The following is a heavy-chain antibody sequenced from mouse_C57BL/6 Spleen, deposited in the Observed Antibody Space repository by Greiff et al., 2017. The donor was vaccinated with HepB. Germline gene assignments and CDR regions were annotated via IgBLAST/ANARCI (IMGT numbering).Heavy chain of an antibody. D-gene: IGHD2-3*01. V-gene: IGHV1-64*01. J-gene: IGHJ1*03. Sequence: QVQLQQPGAELVKPGASVKLSCKASGYTFTSYWMHWVKQRPGQGLEWIGMIHPNSGSTNYNEKFKSKATLTVDKSSSTAYMQLSSLTSEDSAVYYWGRDDGYYDWYFDVWGTGTTVTVSS. CDR3: GRDDGYYDWYFDV. CDR2: IHPNSGST. CDR1: GYTFTSYW.